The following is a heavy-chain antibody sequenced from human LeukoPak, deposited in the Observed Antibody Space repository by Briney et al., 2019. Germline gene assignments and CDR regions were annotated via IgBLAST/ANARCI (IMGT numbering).Heavy chain of an antibody. CDR1: GGSISSYF. CDR3: ARRVVGAILDY. D-gene: IGHD1-26*01. CDR2: IYYSGST. J-gene: IGHJ4*01. Sequence: SETLSLTCTVSGGSISSYFWSWSRQPPGKGLEWIGYIYYSGSTNYNPSLKSRVTISVDTSKNQFSLKLSSVTAADTAVYYCARRVVGAILDYWGPGTLVTVSS. V-gene: IGHV4-59*08.